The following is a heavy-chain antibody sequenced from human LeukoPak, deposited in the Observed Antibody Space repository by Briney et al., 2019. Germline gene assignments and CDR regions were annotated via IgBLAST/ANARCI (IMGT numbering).Heavy chain of an antibody. CDR3: ASYRYRFGELLPSDY. J-gene: IGHJ4*02. CDR2: IYYSGST. CDR1: GGSISSSSYY. D-gene: IGHD3-10*01. V-gene: IGHV4-39*07. Sequence: PSETLSLTCTVSGGSISSSSYYWGWIRQPPGKGLEWIGSIYYSGSTYYNPSLKSRVTISVDTSKDQFSLRLSSVTAADTAVYYCASYRYRFGELLPSDYWGQGTLVTVSS.